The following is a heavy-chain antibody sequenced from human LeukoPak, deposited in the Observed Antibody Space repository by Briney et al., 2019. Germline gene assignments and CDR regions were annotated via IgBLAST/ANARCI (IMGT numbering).Heavy chain of an antibody. CDR2: IYYSGRT. V-gene: IGHV4-30-4*01. Sequence: SETLSLTCTVSGGSLSSGDYYWRWIRQPPGKGLEWIGYIYYSGRTHYNPSLKSRVTISVDTSKNQFSLKLSSVTAADTAVYYCAREVDYGDHGGFAPWGQGTRVTVSS. CDR3: AREVDYGDHGGFAP. D-gene: IGHD4-17*01. CDR1: GGSLSSGDYY. J-gene: IGHJ5*02.